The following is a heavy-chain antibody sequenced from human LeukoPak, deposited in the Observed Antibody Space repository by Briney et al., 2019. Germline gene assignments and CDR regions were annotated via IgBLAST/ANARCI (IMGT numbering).Heavy chain of an antibody. V-gene: IGHV1-2*02. CDR1: GYTFTGYY. J-gene: IGHJ5*02. D-gene: IGHD1-26*01. CDR3: ATAQSEVLSAAATGGWFDP. Sequence: ASVKVSCKASGYTFTGYYMHWVRQAPGQGLEWMGWINPNSGGTNYAQKFQGRVTMTRDTSISTAYMELSRLRSDDTAVYYCATAQSEVLSAAATGGWFDPWGQGTLVTVSS. CDR2: INPNSGGT.